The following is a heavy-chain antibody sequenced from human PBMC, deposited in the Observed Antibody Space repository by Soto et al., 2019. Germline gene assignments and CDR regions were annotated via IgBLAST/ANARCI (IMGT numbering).Heavy chain of an antibody. D-gene: IGHD3-9*01. V-gene: IGHV3-23*01. CDR1: GFTFSSYW. J-gene: IGHJ4*02. CDR3: AQPPYYDILTGYSVRDY. CDR2: ISGSGGST. Sequence: GGSLRLSCAASGFTFSSYWMSWVRQAPGKGLEWVSAISGSGGSTYYADSVKGRFTISRDNSKNTLYLQMNSLRAEDTAVYYCAQPPYYDILTGYSVRDYWGQGTLVTVSS.